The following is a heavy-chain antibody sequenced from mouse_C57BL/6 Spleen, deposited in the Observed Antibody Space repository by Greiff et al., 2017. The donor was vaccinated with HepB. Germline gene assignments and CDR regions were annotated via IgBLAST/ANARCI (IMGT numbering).Heavy chain of an antibody. V-gene: IGHV1-76*01. J-gene: IGHJ4*01. CDR2: IYPGSGNT. Sequence: QVQLKESGAELVRPGASVKLSCKASGYTFTDYYINWVKQRPGQGLEWIARIYPGSGNTYYNEKFKGKATLTAEKSSSTAYMQLSSLTSEDSAVYICARHWGSSSYAMDYWGQGTSVTVSS. CDR3: ARHWGSSSYAMDY. CDR1: GYTFTDYY. D-gene: IGHD1-1*01.